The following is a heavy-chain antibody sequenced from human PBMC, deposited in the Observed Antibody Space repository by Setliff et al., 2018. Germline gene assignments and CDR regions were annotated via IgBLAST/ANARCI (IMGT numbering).Heavy chain of an antibody. CDR1: GYTFTGYY. CDR3: ARGGTFRYFDY. V-gene: IGHV1-2*02. J-gene: IGHJ4*02. Sequence: ASVKVSCKASGYTFTGYYIHWVRQAPGEGREWMGCINVNSGDTNYAQKFQGRVIVTRDTSSSTAYMELRSLRPDDTAVYFCARGGTFRYFDYWGQGTPVTVSS. CDR2: INVNSGDT. D-gene: IGHD3-16*01.